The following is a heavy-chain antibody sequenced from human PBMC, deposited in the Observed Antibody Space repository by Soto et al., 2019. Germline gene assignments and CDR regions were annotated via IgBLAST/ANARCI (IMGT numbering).Heavy chain of an antibody. Sequence: PSETLSLTCTVSGGSISSGDYYWSWIRQPPGKGLEWIGSIYYSGSTYYNPSLKSRVTISVDTSKNQFSLKLSSVTAADTAVYYCARLGGFYQAFDSWGQGTLVTVSS. V-gene: IGHV4-39*01. CDR3: ARLGGFYQAFDS. D-gene: IGHD3-22*01. CDR1: GGSISSGDYY. CDR2: IYYSGST. J-gene: IGHJ4*02.